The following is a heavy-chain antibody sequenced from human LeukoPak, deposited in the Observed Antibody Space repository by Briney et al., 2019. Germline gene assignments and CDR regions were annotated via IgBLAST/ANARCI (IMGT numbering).Heavy chain of an antibody. CDR3: ARLHGSGSYYNWFDP. D-gene: IGHD3-10*01. Sequence: GESLKISCKGSGYSFTSYWIGWVRQMPGKGLEGMGIIFPGDSDTRYSPSFQGQVTISADKSISTAYLQWGSLKASDTAMYYCARLHGSGSYYNWFDPWGQGTLVTVSS. J-gene: IGHJ5*02. V-gene: IGHV5-51*01. CDR1: GYSFTSYW. CDR2: IFPGDSDT.